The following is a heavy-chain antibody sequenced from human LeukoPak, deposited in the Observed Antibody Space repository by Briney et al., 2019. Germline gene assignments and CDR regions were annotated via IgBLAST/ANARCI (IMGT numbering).Heavy chain of an antibody. Sequence: PSETLSLTCTVSGGSISSYYWSWIRLPPGKGLEWIGYLSKSGNTNYSPSLKSRVTIFGDASKNQFFLKLSSVTAADTAVYYCARARYVNSFYAFDIWGQGALVTVSS. CDR2: LSKSGNT. CDR1: GGSISSYY. D-gene: IGHD3-9*01. V-gene: IGHV4-59*01. J-gene: IGHJ3*02. CDR3: ARARYVNSFYAFDI.